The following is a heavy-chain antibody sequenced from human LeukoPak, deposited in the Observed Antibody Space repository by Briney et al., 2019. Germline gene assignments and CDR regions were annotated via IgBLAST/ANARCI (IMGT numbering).Heavy chain of an antibody. Sequence: GGSLRLSCTASGFTFSAHYMNWIRQAPGKGLEWVSYISSSGGTIYYADSVKGRFTISRDNAKNSLYLQMNSLRAEDTAVYYCARDFGDYSPSDYWGQGTLVTVSS. CDR2: ISSSGGTI. D-gene: IGHD2-21*01. V-gene: IGHV3-11*01. CDR3: ARDFGDYSPSDY. J-gene: IGHJ4*02. CDR1: GFTFSAHY.